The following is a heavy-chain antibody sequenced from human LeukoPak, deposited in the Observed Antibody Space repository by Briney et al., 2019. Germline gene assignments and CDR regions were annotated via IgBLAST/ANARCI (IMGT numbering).Heavy chain of an antibody. CDR2: ISSSSSYI. CDR1: GFTFNTYT. D-gene: IGHD4-11*01. Sequence: GGSLRLSCAASGFTFNTYTMKWVRQAPGKGLEWVSSISSSSSYIYYADSVKGRFTISRDNARKSLYLQMNSLRAEDTALYYCARVASNYDFDCWGQGTLVTVSS. J-gene: IGHJ4*02. V-gene: IGHV3-21*04. CDR3: ARVASNYDFDC.